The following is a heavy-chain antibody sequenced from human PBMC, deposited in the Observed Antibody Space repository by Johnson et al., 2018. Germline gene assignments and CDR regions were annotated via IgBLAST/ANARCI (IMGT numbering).Heavy chain of an antibody. J-gene: IGHJ1*01. D-gene: IGHD1-26*01. CDR2: IKEDATEK. CDR1: GFTFSNYY. Sequence: VQLVQSGGGSVQPGGSLRLACSTSGFTFSNYYMSWVRQAPGKGLEWVANIKEDATEKNYVDSVKGRFTISSDNAKKSFYLQMSSLRVEDTAVDYCVVGMMDFEHWGQGSLVTVSS. V-gene: IGHV3-7*01. CDR3: VVGMMDFEH.